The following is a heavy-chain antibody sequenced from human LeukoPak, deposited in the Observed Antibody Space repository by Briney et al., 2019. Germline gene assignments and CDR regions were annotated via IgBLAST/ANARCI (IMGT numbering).Heavy chain of an antibody. V-gene: IGHV4-59*01. D-gene: IGHD3-3*01. Sequence: PSETLSLTCTLSGGSISSYYWSWIRQPPGKGLEWIGYIYYSGSTNYNPSLKSRVTISVDTSKNQFSLKLSSVTAADTAVYYCARERSGHYMKYFYYWGRGTLVTVSS. CDR1: GGSISSYY. CDR2: IYYSGST. CDR3: ARERSGHYMKYFYY. J-gene: IGHJ4*02.